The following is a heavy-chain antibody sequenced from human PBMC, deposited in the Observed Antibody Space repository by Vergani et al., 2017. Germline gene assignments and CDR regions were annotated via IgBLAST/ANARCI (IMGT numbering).Heavy chain of an antibody. CDR1: GFSFTTYA. Sequence: EVQLLESGGDLVQPGGSLRLSCAASGFSFTTYAMSWVRQAPGKGLEWVSAINTIGASTRYGDSVKGRFTISRDNSKITLYLQMNSLRAEDTAIYYCAKGGWNYGFDSWGQGTLVIVS. J-gene: IGHJ5*01. D-gene: IGHD3-16*01. V-gene: IGHV3-23*01. CDR3: AKGGWNYGFDS. CDR2: INTIGAST.